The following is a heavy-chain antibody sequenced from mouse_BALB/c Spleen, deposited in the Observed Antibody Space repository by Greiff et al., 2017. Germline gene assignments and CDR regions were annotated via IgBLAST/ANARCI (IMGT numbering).Heavy chain of an antibody. CDR1: GYTFTSYY. J-gene: IGHJ4*01. CDR3: ARGGYYGNYVGAMDY. Sequence: VQLQQSGPELVKPGASVKMSCKASGYTFTSYYIHWVKQRPGQGLEWIGWIYPGDGSTKYNEKFKGKTTLTADKSSSTAYMLLSSLTSEDSAIYFCARGGYYGNYVGAMDYWGQGTSVTVSS. CDR2: IYPGDGST. D-gene: IGHD2-1*01. V-gene: IGHV1S56*01.